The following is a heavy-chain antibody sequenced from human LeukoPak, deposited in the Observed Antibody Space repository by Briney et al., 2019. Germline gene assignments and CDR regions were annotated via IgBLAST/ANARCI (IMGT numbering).Heavy chain of an antibody. D-gene: IGHD1-1*01. J-gene: IGHJ5*02. V-gene: IGHV3-30*04. Sequence: GGSLRLSCAASGFNFRGYAMQWVRQTPGRGLEWLTVIAYDGSDKAYADTVKGRFTVSRDNSKNTLYLQTNSLRVEDTAGYYCARDWNGILDHWGQGTLVTVSS. CDR2: IAYDGSDK. CDR3: ARDWNGILDH. CDR1: GFNFRGYA.